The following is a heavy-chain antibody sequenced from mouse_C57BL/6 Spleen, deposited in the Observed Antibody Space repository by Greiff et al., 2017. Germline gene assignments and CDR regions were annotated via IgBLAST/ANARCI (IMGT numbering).Heavy chain of an antibody. CDR2: IYPGDGDT. CDR3: ARRTVVEGYFDV. V-gene: IGHV1-80*01. D-gene: IGHD1-1*01. Sequence: QVQLQQSGAELVKPGASVKISCKASGYAFSSYWMNWVKQRPGKGLEWIGQIYPGDGDTNYNGKFKGKATLTADKSSSTAYMQLSSLTSEDSAVYCCARRTVVEGYFDVWGTGTTVTVSS. CDR1: GYAFSSYW. J-gene: IGHJ1*03.